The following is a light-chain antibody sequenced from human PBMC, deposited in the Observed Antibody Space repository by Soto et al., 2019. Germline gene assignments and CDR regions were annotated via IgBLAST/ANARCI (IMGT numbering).Light chain of an antibody. Sequence: EILMTQSPSTLPVSPGERATLSCRASQSVSANLAWYQHKPGQAPRLLIYGTSTRATGIPARFSGSGSGTHFILSISSLRSEDFAIYYCQQYSDWPRTFGQGTKVEIK. CDR2: GTS. CDR3: QQYSDWPRT. V-gene: IGKV3-15*01. CDR1: QSVSAN. J-gene: IGKJ1*01.